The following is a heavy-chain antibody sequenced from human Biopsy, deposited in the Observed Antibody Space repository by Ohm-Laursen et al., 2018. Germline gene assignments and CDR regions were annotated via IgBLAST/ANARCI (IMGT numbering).Heavy chain of an antibody. Sequence: GSLRLSCTASGFNLSAFALHWVRQASGRGMEWVGRIKKTSNNDATAYAESMKGRFSIFRDDSKSTSFLQMNSLKIEDTAVYFCTRSAGYGYDYWGQGILVTVSS. CDR1: GFNLSAFA. J-gene: IGHJ4*02. D-gene: IGHD5-12*01. V-gene: IGHV3-73*01. CDR3: TRSAGYGYDY. CDR2: IKKTSNNDAT.